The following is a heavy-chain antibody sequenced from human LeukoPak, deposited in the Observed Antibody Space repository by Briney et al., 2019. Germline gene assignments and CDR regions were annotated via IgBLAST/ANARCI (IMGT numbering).Heavy chain of an antibody. Sequence: ASVKVSCKASGYTFTCYYMHWVRQPPGQGLEWMGLINPNSGGTNYAQKFQGGVTMTRDTSISTAYMELSRLRSDDTAVYYCAREAAGGLLWFGEADAFDIWGQGTMVTVSS. CDR3: AREAAGGLLWFGEADAFDI. CDR1: GYTFTCYY. J-gene: IGHJ3*02. D-gene: IGHD3-10*01. V-gene: IGHV1-2*02. CDR2: INPNSGGT.